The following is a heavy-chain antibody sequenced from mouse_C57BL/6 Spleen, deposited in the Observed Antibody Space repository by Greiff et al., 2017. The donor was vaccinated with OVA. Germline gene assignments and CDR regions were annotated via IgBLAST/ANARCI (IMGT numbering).Heavy chain of an antibody. Sequence: QVQLKQPGAELVRPGTSVKLSCKASGYTFTSYWMHWVKQRPGQGLEWIGVIDPSDSYTNYNQKFKGKATLTVDTSSSTAYMQLSSLTSEDSAVYYCARSGGYYCFDYWGQGTTLTVSS. V-gene: IGHV1-59*01. CDR3: ARSGGYYCFDY. CDR2: IDPSDSYT. D-gene: IGHD2-3*01. J-gene: IGHJ2*01. CDR1: GYTFTSYW.